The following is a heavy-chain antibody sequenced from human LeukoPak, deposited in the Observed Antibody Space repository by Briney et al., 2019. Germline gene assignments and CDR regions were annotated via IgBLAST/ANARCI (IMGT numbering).Heavy chain of an antibody. V-gene: IGHV3-11*04. J-gene: IGHJ3*02. Sequence: PGGSLRLSCAASEFTFSDYFMSWIRQAPGKGLEWVSYISSSGSTMYYADSVKGRFTISRDNAKNSLYLQMNSLRAEDTAVYYCARADYGSGSHITSGGAFDIWDQGTMVTVSS. CDR2: ISSSGSTM. CDR3: ARADYGSGSHITSGGAFDI. CDR1: EFTFSDYF. D-gene: IGHD3-10*01.